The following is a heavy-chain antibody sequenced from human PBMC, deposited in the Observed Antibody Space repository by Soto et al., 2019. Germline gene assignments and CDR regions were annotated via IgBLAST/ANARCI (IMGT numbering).Heavy chain of an antibody. J-gene: IGHJ5*02. CDR3: ARAFPRFCSNGVCYFGPTKAYNLFDP. CDR2: ISNSGST. D-gene: IGHD2-8*01. CDR1: GDSISSGDYY. V-gene: IGHV4-30-4*01. Sequence: SETLSLTCTVSGDSISSGDYYWNWIRQPPGKGLEWIGYISNSGSTYYTSSLKSRVTISTDTSKNQFSLKLSSVTAADTAVYYCARAFPRFCSNGVCYFGPTKAYNLFDPWGQGILVTVSS.